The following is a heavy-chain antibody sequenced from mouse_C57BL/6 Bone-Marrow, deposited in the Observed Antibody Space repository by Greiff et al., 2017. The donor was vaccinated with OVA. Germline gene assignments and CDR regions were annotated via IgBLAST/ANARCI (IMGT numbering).Heavy chain of an antibody. CDR2: IHPNSGST. Sequence: QVQLQQPGAELVKPGASVKLSCKASGYTFTSYWMHWVKQRPGQGLEWIGMIHPNSGSTNYTEKFKSKATLTVDKSSSTAYMQLSSLTSEDTAVYYCAGEGRWLKGAWFAYWGQGTLVTVSA. D-gene: IGHD2-3*01. CDR1: GYTFTSYW. J-gene: IGHJ3*01. CDR3: AGEGRWLKGAWFAY. V-gene: IGHV1-64*01.